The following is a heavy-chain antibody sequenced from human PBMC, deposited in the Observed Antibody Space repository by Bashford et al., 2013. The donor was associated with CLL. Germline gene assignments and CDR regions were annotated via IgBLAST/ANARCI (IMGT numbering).Heavy chain of an antibody. J-gene: IGHJ4*02. Sequence: SGGSLRLSCTSSGFTFGDYAVLWFRQAPGKGLEWVAFIRTKAFGGTTEYAASVKTRFIVSKDDSKSIAYLQMNSLKTEDTAVYYCARGQLGYCIHSNCNGRTSPQILDYWGQGTLVTVSS. CDR2: IRTKAFGGTT. D-gene: IGHD2-15*01. CDR1: GFTFGDYA. CDR3: ARGQLGYCIHSNCNGRTSPQILDY. V-gene: IGHV3-49*03.